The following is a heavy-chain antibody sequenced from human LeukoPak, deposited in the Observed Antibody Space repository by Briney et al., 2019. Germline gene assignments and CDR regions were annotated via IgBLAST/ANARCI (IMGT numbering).Heavy chain of an antibody. CDR1: GFTFSTYW. J-gene: IGHJ4*02. CDR3: ATDVPAVTIFGY. Sequence: GGSLRLSCAASGFTFSTYWMHWVRQAPGTGLVWVSLINSDGSSTNYADSVKGRFSISRDNAKNTLYLQMNSLRAEDTAVYYCATDVPAVTIFGYWGQGTLVTVSS. V-gene: IGHV3-74*01. D-gene: IGHD3-10*01. CDR2: INSDGSST.